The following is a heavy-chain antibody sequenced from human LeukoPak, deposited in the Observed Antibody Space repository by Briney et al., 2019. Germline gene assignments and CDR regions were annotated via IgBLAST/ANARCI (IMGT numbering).Heavy chain of an antibody. D-gene: IGHD3-22*01. Sequence: PGGSLRLSCAASGFTFSSYSMNWVRQAPGKGLEWVSSISSSSSYIYYADSVKGRFTISRDNAKNSLHLQMNSLRAEDTAVYYCARDHYYDSSGYDYWGQGTLVTVSS. CDR2: ISSSSSYI. CDR1: GFTFSSYS. CDR3: ARDHYYDSSGYDY. J-gene: IGHJ4*02. V-gene: IGHV3-21*01.